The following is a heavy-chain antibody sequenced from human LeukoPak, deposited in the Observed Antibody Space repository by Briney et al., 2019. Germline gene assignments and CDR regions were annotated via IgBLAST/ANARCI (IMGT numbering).Heavy chain of an antibody. CDR3: AKDGCSGGSCQADY. CDR1: GFSFSTYG. CDR2: ISSDASNQ. J-gene: IGHJ4*02. V-gene: IGHV3-30*18. Sequence: PGGSLRLSCVASGFSFSTYGMHWVRQAPGKGLEWVAVISSDASNQHYTDSVKGRFAISRDNSRNTLYLQMNSLRYEDTAVYYCAKDGCSGGSCQADYWGQGTLVIVSS. D-gene: IGHD2-15*01.